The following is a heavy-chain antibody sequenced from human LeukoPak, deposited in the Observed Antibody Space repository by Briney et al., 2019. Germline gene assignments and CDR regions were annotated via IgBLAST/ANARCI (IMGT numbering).Heavy chain of an antibody. CDR1: GFTFSSYA. V-gene: IGHV3-23*01. Sequence: PGGSLRLSCAASGFTFSSYAMSWVRQAPGKGLGWVSGISGAGGSTYYADPVKGRFTISRDNSKDTLYLQMNSLRAKDTAIYYCVKLRTGTATNFDYWGQGTLVTVSS. J-gene: IGHJ4*02. CDR2: ISGAGGST. CDR3: VKLRTGTATNFDY. D-gene: IGHD1-1*01.